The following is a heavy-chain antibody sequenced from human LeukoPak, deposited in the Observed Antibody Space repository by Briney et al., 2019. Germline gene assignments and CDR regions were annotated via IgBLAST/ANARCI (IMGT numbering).Heavy chain of an antibody. CDR2: IYYSGST. J-gene: IGHJ4*02. Sequence: SETLSLTCTVSGGSINNYYWSWIRQSPGKGLEWIGYIYYSGSTNYNPSLKSRVTISVDTSKKQFSLKLSSVTAADTAMYYCARSFSYCFDYWGQGTLVTVSS. CDR3: ARSFSYCFDY. V-gene: IGHV4-59*08. D-gene: IGHD1-26*01. CDR1: GGSINNYY.